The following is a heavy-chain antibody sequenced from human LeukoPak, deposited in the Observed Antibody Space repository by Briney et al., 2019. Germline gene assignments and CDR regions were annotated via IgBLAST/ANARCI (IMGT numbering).Heavy chain of an antibody. V-gene: IGHV4-38-2*01. CDR2: IYHSGST. CDR1: GYSISSGYY. CDR3: ARAARYNWNYCLWFDP. Sequence: PSETLSLTCAVSGYSISSGYYWGWIRQPPGKGLEWIASIYHSGSTYYNPSLKSRVTISVDTSKNQFSLKLSSVTAADTAVYYCARAARYNWNYCLWFDPWGQGTLVTVSS. J-gene: IGHJ5*02. D-gene: IGHD1-7*01.